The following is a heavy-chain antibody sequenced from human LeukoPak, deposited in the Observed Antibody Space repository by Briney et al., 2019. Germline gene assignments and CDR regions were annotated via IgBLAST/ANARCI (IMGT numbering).Heavy chain of an antibody. CDR1: GGSINNYY. CDR2: IYSSGST. Sequence: SETLSLTCTVSGGSINNYYWSWIRQPAGKGLEWIGLIYSSGSTSYNPSLKSRVTMSVDTSKNQFSLKLTSVTAADTAVYYCARDGGWKEDYYYYYYMDVWGKGTTVTVSS. V-gene: IGHV4-4*07. J-gene: IGHJ6*03. D-gene: IGHD6-19*01. CDR3: ARDGGWKEDYYYYYYMDV.